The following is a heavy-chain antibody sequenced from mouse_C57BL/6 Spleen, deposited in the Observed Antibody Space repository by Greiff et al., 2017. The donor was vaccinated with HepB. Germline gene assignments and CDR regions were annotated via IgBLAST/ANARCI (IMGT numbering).Heavy chain of an antibody. CDR2: IDPNSGGT. Sequence: QVQLKQPGAELVKPGASVKLSCKASGYTFTSYWMHWVKQRPGRGLEWIGRIDPNSGGTKYNEKFKSKATLTVDKPSSTAYMQLSSLTSEDSAVYYCARPYGYTGYYAMDYWGQGTSVTVSS. CDR1: GYTFTSYW. J-gene: IGHJ4*01. D-gene: IGHD2-2*01. CDR3: ARPYGYTGYYAMDY. V-gene: IGHV1-72*01.